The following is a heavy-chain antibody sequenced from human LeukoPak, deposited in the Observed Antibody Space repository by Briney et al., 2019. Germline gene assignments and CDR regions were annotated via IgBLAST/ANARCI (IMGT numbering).Heavy chain of an antibody. CDR3: ARESYYGSGSHYYYYMDV. Sequence: RPSETLSLTCAVYGGSFSGYYWSWIRQPPGKGLEWIGEINHSGSTNYNPSLKSRVTISVDTSKNQFSLKLSSVTAADTAVYYCARESYYGSGSHYYYYMDVWGKGTTVTVSS. D-gene: IGHD3-10*01. V-gene: IGHV4-34*01. CDR1: GGSFSGYY. CDR2: INHSGST. J-gene: IGHJ6*03.